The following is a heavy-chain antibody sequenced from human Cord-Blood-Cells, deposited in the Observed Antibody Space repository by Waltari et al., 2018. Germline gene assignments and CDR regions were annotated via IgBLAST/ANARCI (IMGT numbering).Heavy chain of an antibody. CDR3: ARAGGGWAFDI. J-gene: IGHJ3*02. D-gene: IGHD2-15*01. CDR2: INPNGGGT. V-gene: IGHV1-2*04. CDR1: GYTFTGYS. Sequence: QVQLVQPGAEVTKPGASVKVSCKGSGYTFTGYSINCVRQAPGQGLAWMGWINPNGGGTNYAQKFQGWVTMTRDTSISTAYMELSRLRSDDTAVYYCARAGGGWAFDIWGQGTMVTVSS.